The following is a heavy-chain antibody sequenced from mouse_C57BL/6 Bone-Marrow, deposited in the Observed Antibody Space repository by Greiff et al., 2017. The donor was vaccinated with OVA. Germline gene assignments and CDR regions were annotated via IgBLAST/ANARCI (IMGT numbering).Heavy chain of an antibody. CDR1: GFTFTDYY. CDR3: ASSSPYAMDY. V-gene: IGHV7-3*01. J-gene: IGHJ4*01. Sequence: EVQRVESGGGLVQPGGSLSLSCAASGFTFTDYYMSWVRQPPGKALEWLGFIRNKANGYTTEYSASVKGRFTISRDNSQSILYLQMNALRAEDSATYYCASSSPYAMDYWGQGTSVTVSS. CDR2: IRNKANGYTT.